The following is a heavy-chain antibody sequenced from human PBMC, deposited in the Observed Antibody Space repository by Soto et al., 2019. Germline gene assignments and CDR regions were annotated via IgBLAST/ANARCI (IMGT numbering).Heavy chain of an antibody. CDR2: IYYSGST. D-gene: IGHD5-18*01. Sequence: PSETLSLTCTVSGGSISSYYWSWIRQPPGKGLEWIGYIYYSGSTNYNPSLKSRVTISVDTSKNQFSLKLSSVTAADTAVYYCARDGYSYGSHYYYYYMDVWGKGTTVNVSS. CDR3: ARDGYSYGSHYYYYYMDV. J-gene: IGHJ6*03. CDR1: GGSISSYY. V-gene: IGHV4-59*01.